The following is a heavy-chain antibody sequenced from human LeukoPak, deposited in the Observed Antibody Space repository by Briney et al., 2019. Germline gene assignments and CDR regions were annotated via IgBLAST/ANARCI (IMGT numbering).Heavy chain of an antibody. CDR2: IYYSGST. CDR3: ARSDYYGSGPHAFDI. V-gene: IGHV4-59*01. CDR1: GGSISNYY. D-gene: IGHD3-10*01. Sequence: SETLSLTCTVSGGSISNYYWSWIRQPPGKGLEWIGYIYYSGSTNYNPSLKSRVTISVDTSKNQFSLKLSSVTAADTAVYYCARSDYYGSGPHAFDIRGQGTMVTVSS. J-gene: IGHJ3*02.